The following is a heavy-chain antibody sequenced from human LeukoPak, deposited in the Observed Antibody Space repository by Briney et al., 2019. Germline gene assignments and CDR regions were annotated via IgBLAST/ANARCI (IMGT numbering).Heavy chain of an antibody. CDR1: GFTFNNYA. D-gene: IGHD2-21*01. CDR2: ISNSGGST. CDR3: AKDQYCCGDGCPHQRGCHY. Sequence: GGSLRLSCAASGFTFNNYAMTWVRQAPGRGLEWVSTISNSGGSTYYADSVKGRFSISRDNSKNTLYLQMNSLRAEDTAVYYCAKDQYCCGDGCPHQRGCHYLGQGTLVTVSS. V-gene: IGHV3-23*01. J-gene: IGHJ4*02.